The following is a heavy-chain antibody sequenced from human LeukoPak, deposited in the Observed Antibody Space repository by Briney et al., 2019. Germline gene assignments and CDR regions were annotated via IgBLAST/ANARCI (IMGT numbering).Heavy chain of an antibody. CDR2: IIPIFGTA. J-gene: IGHJ6*02. D-gene: IGHD3-10*01. Sequence: GASVKVSCKASGGTFSSYAISWVRQAPGQGLEWMGGIIPIFGTANYAQKFQGRVTITADESTSTAYMELSSLRSEDTAVYYCARAAINYGSGTDHYYYGMDVWGQGTTVTVSS. V-gene: IGHV1-69*13. CDR1: GGTFSSYA. CDR3: ARAAINYGSGTDHYYYGMDV.